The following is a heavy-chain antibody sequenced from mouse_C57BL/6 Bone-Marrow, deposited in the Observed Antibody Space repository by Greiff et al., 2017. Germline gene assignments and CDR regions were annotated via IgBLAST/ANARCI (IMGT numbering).Heavy chain of an antibody. CDR2: ISDGGSYT. Sequence: EVKLVESGGGLVKPGGSLKLSCAASGFTFSSYAMSWVRQTPEKRLEWVATISDGGSYTYYPDNVKGRFTISRDNAKNNLYLQMSHLKSEDTAMYYCARDTTVVGYYYAMDYWGQGTSVTVSS. D-gene: IGHD1-1*01. J-gene: IGHJ4*01. CDR1: GFTFSSYA. CDR3: ARDTTVVGYYYAMDY. V-gene: IGHV5-4*01.